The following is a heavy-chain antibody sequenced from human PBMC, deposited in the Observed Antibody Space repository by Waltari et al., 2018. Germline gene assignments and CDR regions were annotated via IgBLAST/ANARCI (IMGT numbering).Heavy chain of an antibody. J-gene: IGHJ4*02. V-gene: IGHV4-39*01. CDR1: CGSSRRSSYS. D-gene: IGHD3-22*01. CDR2: IYYSGST. CDR3: ARHEVVVTTIFDY. Sequence: QLQLQESGPGLVKPSETLSLTCTAPCGSSRRSSYSWGWIRQPPGKGLEWIGSIYYSGSTYYNPSLKSRVTISVDTSKNQFSLKLSSVTAADTAVYYCARHEVVVTTIFDYWGQGTLVTVSS.